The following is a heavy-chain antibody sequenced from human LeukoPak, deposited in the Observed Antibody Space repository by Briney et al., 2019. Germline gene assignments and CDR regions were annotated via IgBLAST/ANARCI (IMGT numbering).Heavy chain of an antibody. CDR3: TTGWGEYNGSYYDY. CDR2: IESKTDGGTT. CDR1: GFTFSNAW. V-gene: IGHV3-15*04. Sequence: SGGSLRLSCAASGFTFSNAWMNWVRQAPGKGLEWVGRIESKTDGGTTDYAAPVKGRFTISRDDSKDTLYLQMNSLKTEDTAVYYCTTGWGEYNGSYYDYWGQGTLVTVSS. J-gene: IGHJ4*02. D-gene: IGHD1-26*01.